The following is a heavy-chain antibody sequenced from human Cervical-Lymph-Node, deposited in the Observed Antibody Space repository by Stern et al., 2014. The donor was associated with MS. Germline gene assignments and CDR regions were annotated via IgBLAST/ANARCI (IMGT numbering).Heavy chain of an antibody. CDR2: INAGNGNT. D-gene: IGHD6-13*01. CDR1: GYTFTSYS. J-gene: IGHJ5*02. Sequence: QVQLMQSGAEVKKPGASVKVSCKASGYTFTSYSMHWVRQAPGQRHEWLGWINAGNGNTKYSQKFQGRVTITRDTSTTTAYMELSSLRSEDTAVYYCARGWYSSSWYVWFDPWGQGTLVTVSS. V-gene: IGHV1-3*01. CDR3: ARGWYSSSWYVWFDP.